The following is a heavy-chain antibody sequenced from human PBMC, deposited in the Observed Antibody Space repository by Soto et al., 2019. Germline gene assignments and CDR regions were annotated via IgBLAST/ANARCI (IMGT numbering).Heavy chain of an antibody. D-gene: IGHD6-13*01. CDR3: VRHGNSWSGDC. Sequence: GGSLRLSCAASGFTFSSYAMHWVRQAPRTGLLWVSRLNGDGSSTSYADSVKGRFTISRDNAQNRMYLQMDSLRVEDTVVYYCVRHGNSWSGDCWAQGTLVPVSS. V-gene: IGHV3-74*01. CDR1: GFTFSSYA. J-gene: IGHJ4*02. CDR2: LNGDGSST.